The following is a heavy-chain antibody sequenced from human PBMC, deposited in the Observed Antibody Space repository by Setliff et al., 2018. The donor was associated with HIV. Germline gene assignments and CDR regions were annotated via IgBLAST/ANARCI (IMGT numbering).Heavy chain of an antibody. J-gene: IGHJ4*02. Sequence: SGGSISIYYWSWIRQLPGEGLEWIGRISAGGYTYYNPSLQSRVAMSVDTAKNHFSLMLTSLTVADTAVYYCARHPREEPQRNYKFDSWGQGTLVTVSS. V-gene: IGHV4-4*07. CDR1: GGSISIYY. CDR3: ARHPREEPQRNYKFDS. CDR2: ISAGGYT. D-gene: IGHD1-7*01.